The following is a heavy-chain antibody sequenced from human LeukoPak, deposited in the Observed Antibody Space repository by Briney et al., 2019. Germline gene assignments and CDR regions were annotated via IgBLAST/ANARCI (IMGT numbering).Heavy chain of an antibody. Sequence: SQTLSLTCPVSGDSVSSKNGAWIWIRQSPSRVLEWLGSTYYRSKWYNDYAESMEGRVTISQDTSKNQYSLHLNSVTRQATAVYYCARDLATTGWHTFDYWGQGTLVTVSS. CDR1: GDSVSSKNGA. V-gene: IGHV6-1*01. CDR3: ARDLATTGWHTFDY. CDR2: TYYRSKWYN. D-gene: IGHD6-19*01. J-gene: IGHJ4*02.